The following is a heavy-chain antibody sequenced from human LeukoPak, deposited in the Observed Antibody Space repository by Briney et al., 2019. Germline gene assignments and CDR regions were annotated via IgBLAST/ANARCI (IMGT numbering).Heavy chain of an antibody. CDR3: AKVKSGSYSAFDI. Sequence: GRSLRLSCAASGFPFSSYAMSWVRQAPGKGLEWVSAISGSGGSTYYADSVKGRFHISRDNSKNTLYLQMNSLRGEDTAVYYCAKVKSGSYSAFDIWGQGTMVTVSS. CDR1: GFPFSSYA. CDR2: ISGSGGST. J-gene: IGHJ3*02. V-gene: IGHV3-23*01. D-gene: IGHD1-26*01.